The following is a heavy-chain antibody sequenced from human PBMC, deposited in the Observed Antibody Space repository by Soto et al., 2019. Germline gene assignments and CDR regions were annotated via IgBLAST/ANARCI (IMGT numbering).Heavy chain of an antibody. V-gene: IGHV3-9*01. CDR3: AKVGLVYCSGGSCPDYFDY. J-gene: IGHJ4*02. CDR2: ISWNSGSI. D-gene: IGHD2-15*01. Sequence: EVQLVESGGGLVQPGRYLRLSCAASGFTFDDYAMHWVRQAPGKGLEWVSGISWNSGSIGYADSVKGRFTISRDNAKNSLYLKMNSLRAEDTALYYCAKVGLVYCSGGSCPDYFDYWGQGTLVTVSS. CDR1: GFTFDDYA.